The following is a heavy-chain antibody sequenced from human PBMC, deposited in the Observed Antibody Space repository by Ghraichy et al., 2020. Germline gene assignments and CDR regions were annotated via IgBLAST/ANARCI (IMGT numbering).Heavy chain of an antibody. CDR2: IYYSGST. J-gene: IGHJ6*02. CDR3: ARRGPAAIDYYYGMDV. D-gene: IGHD2-2*01. Sequence: SETLSLTCTVSGGSISSSSYYWGWIRQPPGKGLEWIGSIYYSGSTYYNPSLKSRVTISVDTSKNQFSLKLSSVTAADTAVYYCARRGPAAIDYYYGMDVWGQGTTVTVSS. V-gene: IGHV4-39*01. CDR1: GGSISSSSYY.